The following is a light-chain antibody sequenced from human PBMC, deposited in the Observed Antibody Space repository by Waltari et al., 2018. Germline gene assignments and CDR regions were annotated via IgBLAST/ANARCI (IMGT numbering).Light chain of an antibody. CDR2: AAS. Sequence: IQLTQSPSSLSASVGDRVTITCRARHGISSNLAWYQQKPGKAPELLIFAASTLQSGVPSRFSGSGSGTDFTLTISSLQPEDFATYYCQQLSIYPYTFGQGTKLEIE. CDR1: HGISSN. CDR3: QQLSIYPYT. V-gene: IGKV1-9*01. J-gene: IGKJ2*01.